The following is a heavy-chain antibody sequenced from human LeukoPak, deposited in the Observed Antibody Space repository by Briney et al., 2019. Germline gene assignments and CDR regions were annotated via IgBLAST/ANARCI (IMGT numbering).Heavy chain of an antibody. Sequence: NPSETLSLTCTVSGGSIISTSYYWGWIRQPPGKGLEWIGSIYYSGSTYYNPSLKSRVTVSVDTSKNQFSLKLTSVTAADTAVYYCARSDIYCNDGRCPPNTFDAFDMWGQGTMVTVSS. V-gene: IGHV4-39*07. CDR1: GGSIISTSYY. D-gene: IGHD2-15*01. J-gene: IGHJ3*02. CDR3: ARSDIYCNDGRCPPNTFDAFDM. CDR2: IYYSGST.